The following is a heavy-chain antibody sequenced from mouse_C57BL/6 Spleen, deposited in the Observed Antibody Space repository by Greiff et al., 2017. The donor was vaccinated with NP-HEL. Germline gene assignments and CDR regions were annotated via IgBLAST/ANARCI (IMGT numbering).Heavy chain of an antibody. D-gene: IGHD2-1*01. CDR2: ISSGGDYI. CDR1: GFTFSSYA. CDR3: TREGIYYGNYDAMDY. V-gene: IGHV5-9-1*02. J-gene: IGHJ4*01. Sequence: DVKLVESGEGLVKPGGSLKLSCAASGFTFSSYAMSWVRQTPEKRLEWVAYISSGGDYIYYADTVKGRFTISRDNARNTLYLQMSSLKSEDTAMYYCTREGIYYGNYDAMDYWGQGTSVTVSS.